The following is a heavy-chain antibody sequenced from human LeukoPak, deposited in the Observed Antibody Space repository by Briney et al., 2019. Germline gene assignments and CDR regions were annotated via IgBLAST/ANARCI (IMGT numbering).Heavy chain of an antibody. Sequence: ASVKASCKASGYTFMKYGFSWVRQAPGQGLEWLGWISTYNGNTKYAEKFQGRVTMTTDTSTSTAYMELRSLRSDDTAVYHCARDPKWEGWNTEGRVMDVWGQGTTVTVSS. CDR2: ISTYNGNT. J-gene: IGHJ6*02. CDR1: GYTFMKYG. CDR3: ARDPKWEGWNTEGRVMDV. V-gene: IGHV1-18*01. D-gene: IGHD1-26*01.